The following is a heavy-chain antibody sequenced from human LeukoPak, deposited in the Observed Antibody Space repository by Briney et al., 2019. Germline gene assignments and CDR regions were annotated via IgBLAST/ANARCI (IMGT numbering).Heavy chain of an antibody. CDR1: GFTFSSYS. Sequence: GGSLRLSCAASGFTFSSYSMNWVRQAPGKGLEWVSAISGSGGSTYYADSVKGRFTISRDNSKNTLYLQMNSLRAEDTAVYYCARWYCSSNTCYYDYWGQGTLVTVSS. CDR2: ISGSGGST. J-gene: IGHJ4*02. CDR3: ARWYCSSNTCYYDY. V-gene: IGHV3-23*01. D-gene: IGHD2-2*01.